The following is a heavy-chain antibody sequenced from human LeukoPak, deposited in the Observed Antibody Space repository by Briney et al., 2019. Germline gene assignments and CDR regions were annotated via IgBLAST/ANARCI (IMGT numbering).Heavy chain of an antibody. Sequence: PSETLSLACTVSGGSISYYFWSWIRQPAGKGLEWIGRIFTTGSTDYNPSLKSRVTMSVDTSKKQLSLKLTSVTAADTAMYYCARESRDYDGSGFYHDYWGQGTLVTVSS. V-gene: IGHV4-4*07. CDR2: IFTTGST. CDR1: GGSISYYF. D-gene: IGHD3-22*01. CDR3: ARESRDYDGSGFYHDY. J-gene: IGHJ4*02.